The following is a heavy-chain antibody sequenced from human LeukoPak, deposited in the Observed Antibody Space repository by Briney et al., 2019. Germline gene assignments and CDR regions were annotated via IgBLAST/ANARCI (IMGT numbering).Heavy chain of an antibody. Sequence: PGRSLRLSCAGSGFIFNNYAMHWVRQPPGKGLEWVSGISWNSGSIDYADSVKGRFTISRDNSKNTLYLQMNSLRAEDTAVYYCARVVDTATDYWGQGTLVTVSS. CDR2: ISWNSGSI. V-gene: IGHV3-9*01. CDR3: ARVVDTATDY. D-gene: IGHD5-18*01. CDR1: GFIFNNYA. J-gene: IGHJ4*02.